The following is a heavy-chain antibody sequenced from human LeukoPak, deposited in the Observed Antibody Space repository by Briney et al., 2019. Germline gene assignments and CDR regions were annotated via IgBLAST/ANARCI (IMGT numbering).Heavy chain of an antibody. V-gene: IGHV1-2*02. J-gene: IGHJ4*02. CDR2: INPDSGDT. CDR1: GYSFANYY. D-gene: IGHD4-17*01. CDR3: AGQSTYGDFDF. Sequence: ASVKVSCKASGYSFANYYIHWVRQAPGHGIEWMGWINPDSGDTNFAQKFQGRVSMTRDTSISTAYMELSRLKSDGTAVYYCAGQSTYGDFDFWGQGTLVIVSS.